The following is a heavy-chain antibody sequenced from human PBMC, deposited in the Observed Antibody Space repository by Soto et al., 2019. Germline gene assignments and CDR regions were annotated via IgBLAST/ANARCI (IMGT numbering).Heavy chain of an antibody. V-gene: IGHV4-30-2*01. CDR3: ARDQLEGNWFDP. D-gene: IGHD1-1*01. CDR2: IYHSGST. J-gene: IGHJ5*02. Sequence: QLQLQESGSGLVRPSQTLSLTCAVSGGSISSGGYSWNWIRQPPGKGLEWIGYIYHSGSTHYNPSLKSRVTMSVDTSKNQFSLKLSSVTAADTAVYYCARDQLEGNWFDPWGQGTLVTVSS. CDR1: GGSISSGGYS.